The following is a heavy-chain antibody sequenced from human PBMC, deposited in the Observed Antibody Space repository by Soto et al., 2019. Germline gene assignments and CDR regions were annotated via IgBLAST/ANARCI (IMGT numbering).Heavy chain of an antibody. CDR1: GYSFTTYW. CDR3: ARLEKWYYNYYGLDV. Sequence: HGESLKISCQGSGYSFTTYWISWVRQMPGKGLEWMGKIDPGDSSTNYSPSFRGHITISVDRSINTAHLQFSSLKAADTAFYYCARLEKWYYNYYGLDVWGQGTMVTVSS. D-gene: IGHD1-26*01. J-gene: IGHJ6*02. V-gene: IGHV5-10-1*01. CDR2: IDPGDSST.